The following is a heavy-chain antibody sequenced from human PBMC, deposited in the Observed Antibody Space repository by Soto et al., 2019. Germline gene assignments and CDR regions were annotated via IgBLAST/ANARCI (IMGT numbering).Heavy chain of an antibody. CDR3: ARESEDLTSNFDY. V-gene: IGHV3-21*06. CDR2: ISSTTNYI. CDR1: GFSLTRYS. J-gene: IGHJ4*02. Sequence: GSLRLSCAASGFSLTRYSMYWVRQAPGKGLEWVSSISSTTNYIYYGDSMKGRFTISRDNAKNSLYLEMNSLRAEDTAVYYWARESEDLTSNFDYWGQGTLVTVSS.